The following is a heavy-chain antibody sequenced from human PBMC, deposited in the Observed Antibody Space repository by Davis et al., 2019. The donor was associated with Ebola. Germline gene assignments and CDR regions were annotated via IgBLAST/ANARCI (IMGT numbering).Heavy chain of an antibody. Sequence: GGSLRLSCVTSQFTFRSYGMHWVRQAPGKGLEWVAVISHDGSETHYADSVKGRFTISRDNSKNTLFLQMNSLRVEDTALYYCAKGSHIAVAGTDNWFDPWGQGTLVTVSS. CDR2: ISHDGSET. D-gene: IGHD6-19*01. CDR3: AKGSHIAVAGTDNWFDP. J-gene: IGHJ5*02. CDR1: QFTFRSYG. V-gene: IGHV3-30*18.